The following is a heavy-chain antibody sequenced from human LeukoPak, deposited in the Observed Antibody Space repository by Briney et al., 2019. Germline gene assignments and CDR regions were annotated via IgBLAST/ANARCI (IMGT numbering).Heavy chain of an antibody. V-gene: IGHV3-7*01. J-gene: IGHJ4*02. CDR1: GFTFSSYW. Sequence: GGSLRLSCAASGFTFSSYWMSWVRQAPGKGLEWVANIKQDGSEKYYVDSVKGRFTISRDNAKNSLYLQMNSLRAEDTAVYYCATEIVVVPAAIHYFVYWGQGTLVTVSS. D-gene: IGHD2-2*01. CDR2: IKQDGSEK. CDR3: ATEIVVVPAAIHYFVY.